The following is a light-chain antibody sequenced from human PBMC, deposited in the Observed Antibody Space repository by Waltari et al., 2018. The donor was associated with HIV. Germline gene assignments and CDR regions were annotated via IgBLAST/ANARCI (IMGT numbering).Light chain of an antibody. V-gene: IGLV2-8*01. J-gene: IGLJ2*01. Sequence: QSALTQPPSASGPPGQSVTISCTGTSNDVGRYDFVSWYQLRPGNVPKLIIYEVTKRPSGVSVRFSGSKSGNTASLTVSGLQNDDEADYYCCSYAGSYTVFGGGTKLTVL. CDR3: CSYAGSYTV. CDR1: SNDVGRYDF. CDR2: EVT.